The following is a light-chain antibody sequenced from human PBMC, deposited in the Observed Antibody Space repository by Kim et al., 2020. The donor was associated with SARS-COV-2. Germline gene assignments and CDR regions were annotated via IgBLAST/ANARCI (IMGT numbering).Light chain of an antibody. V-gene: IGKV3-15*01. Sequence: VSPGERAPLSCRASQSVSSQLAWYQQNPGQAPRLLIYGTSARVSSTPARFSGSGSATEFTLTISSLQSEDFAIYYCQQYYNWPRTFGQGTKVDIK. J-gene: IGKJ1*01. CDR3: QQYYNWPRT. CDR2: GTS. CDR1: QSVSSQ.